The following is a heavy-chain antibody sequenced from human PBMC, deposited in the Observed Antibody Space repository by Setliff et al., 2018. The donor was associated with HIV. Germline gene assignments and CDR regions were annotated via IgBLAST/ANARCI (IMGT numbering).Heavy chain of an antibody. CDR1: GLTFSSTA. V-gene: IGHV3-23*01. Sequence: GGSLRLSCAASGLTFSSTAMSWVRQAPGKGLEWVSAISGSGRSTYYADSVKGRFTISRDNSKNTLYLQMNSLRADDTAVYYCAKDPSDSSSWYYFHYWGQGALVTVS. J-gene: IGHJ4*02. D-gene: IGHD6-13*01. CDR3: AKDPSDSSSWYYFHY. CDR2: ISGSGRST.